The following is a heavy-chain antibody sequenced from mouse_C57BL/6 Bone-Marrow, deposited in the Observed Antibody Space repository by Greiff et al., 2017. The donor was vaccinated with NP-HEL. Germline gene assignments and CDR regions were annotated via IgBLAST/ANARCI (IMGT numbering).Heavy chain of an antibody. Sequence: QVHLKESGAELVKPGASVKLSCKASGYTFTEYTIHWVKQRSGQGLEWIGWFYPGSGSIKYNEKFKDKATLTADKSSSTVYMELSRLTSEDSAVYFCARHEGIRYAMDYWGQGTSVTVSS. CDR1: GYTFTEYT. CDR3: ARHEGIRYAMDY. J-gene: IGHJ4*01. V-gene: IGHV1-62-2*01. CDR2: FYPGSGSI. D-gene: IGHD2-4*01.